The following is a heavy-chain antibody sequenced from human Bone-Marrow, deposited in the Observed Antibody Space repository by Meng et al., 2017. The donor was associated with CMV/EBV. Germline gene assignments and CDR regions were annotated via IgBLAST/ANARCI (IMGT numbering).Heavy chain of an antibody. J-gene: IGHJ4*02. V-gene: IGHV3-30*04. D-gene: IGHD2-21*01. CDR1: GFTFSSYA. CDR2: ISYDGSNK. Sequence: GGSLRLSCAASGFTFSSYAMHWVRQAPGKGLEWVAVISYDGSNKYYADSVKGRFTISRDNSKNTLYLQMNSLRAEDTAVYYCARDGEAYCGGDCQLPDYWGQGTLVTVSS. CDR3: ARDGEAYCGGDCQLPDY.